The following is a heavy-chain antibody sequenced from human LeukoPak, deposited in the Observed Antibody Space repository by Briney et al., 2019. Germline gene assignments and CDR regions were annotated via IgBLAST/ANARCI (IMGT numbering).Heavy chain of an antibody. Sequence: KTSETLSLTCTVSGGSVTNYYWSWIRQPPGKGLEWIGYIYYSQSTNYNPSLKSRVTISVDTSQNQFSLKLISVTAADTAVYYCARGTSDSWSQYFDYWGQGTLVTVSS. CDR2: IYYSQST. CDR3: ARGTSDSWSQYFDY. V-gene: IGHV4-59*02. CDR1: GGSVTNYY. J-gene: IGHJ4*02. D-gene: IGHD6-13*01.